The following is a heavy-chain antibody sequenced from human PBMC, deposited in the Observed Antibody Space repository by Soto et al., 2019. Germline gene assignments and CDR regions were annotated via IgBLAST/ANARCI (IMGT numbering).Heavy chain of an antibody. CDR3: ATPYGDYVQNAFDI. J-gene: IGHJ3*02. CDR1: GFTFSSYA. V-gene: IGHV3-23*01. Sequence: EVQLLESGGGLVQPGGSLRLSCAASGFTFSSYAMNWVRQAPGKGLEWVSAISGSGGSTYYADSVKGRFTISRDNYKNTLYLQMNSLRAEDTAVYYCATPYGDYVQNAFDIWGQGTMVTVSS. CDR2: ISGSGGST. D-gene: IGHD4-17*01.